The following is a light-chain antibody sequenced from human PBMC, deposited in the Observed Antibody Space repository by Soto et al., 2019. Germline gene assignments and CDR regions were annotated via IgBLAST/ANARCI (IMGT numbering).Light chain of an antibody. CDR3: QQYHNYPST. CDR2: DAS. V-gene: IGKV1-5*01. J-gene: IGKJ1*01. Sequence: VSIRCLARESIRTCLSWYQHKPGKATKFLIYDASSLESGVPSRFSGSGSGTEFTLTISKLQPDDFATYFCQQYHNYPSTFGQGTKVDI. CDR1: ESIRTC.